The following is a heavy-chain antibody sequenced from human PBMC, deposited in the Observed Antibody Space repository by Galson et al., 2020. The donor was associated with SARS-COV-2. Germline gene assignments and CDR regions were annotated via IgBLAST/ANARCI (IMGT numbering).Heavy chain of an antibody. J-gene: IGHJ6*03. Sequence: SETLSLTCAVSGGSINSSDWWGWVRQPPGKGLEWIGEIFHSGYTNYNPSLKSRVTMSLDTSKNQFSLKLSSVTAADTALYYCSRIIVTAYYFSYMDVWGKGTTVTVSS. CDR1: GGSINSSDW. CDR2: IFHSGYT. CDR3: SRIIVTAYYFSYMDV. D-gene: IGHD2-21*02. V-gene: IGHV4-4*02.